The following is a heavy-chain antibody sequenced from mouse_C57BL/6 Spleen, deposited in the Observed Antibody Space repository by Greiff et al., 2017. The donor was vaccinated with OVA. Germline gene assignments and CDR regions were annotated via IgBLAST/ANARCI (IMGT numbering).Heavy chain of an antibody. V-gene: IGHV7-3*01. J-gene: IGHJ1*03. CDR3: ARYIGVYWYFDV. CDR2: IRNKANGYTT. Sequence: EVQLVESGGGLVQPGGSLSLSCAASGFTFTDYYMSWVRQPPGKALEWLGFIRNKANGYTTEYSASVKGRFTISRDNSQSILYLQMNALRAEDSATYYCARYIGVYWYFDVWGTGTTVTVSS. CDR1: GFTFTDYY. D-gene: IGHD3-3*01.